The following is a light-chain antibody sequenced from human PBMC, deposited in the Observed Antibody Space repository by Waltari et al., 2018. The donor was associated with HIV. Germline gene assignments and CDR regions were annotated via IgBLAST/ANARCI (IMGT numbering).Light chain of an antibody. CDR1: QSVLYSSNNKNY. CDR2: WAS. CDR3: QQYYNTPWT. J-gene: IGKJ1*01. Sequence: DIVMTQSPDSLAVSLGERATINCMSSQSVLYSSNNKNYLAWYQQKPGHPPKLLIYWASTRESGVPDRFSGSGSGTDFTLTISSLQAEDVAVYYCQQYYNTPWTFGQGTKVEIK. V-gene: IGKV4-1*01.